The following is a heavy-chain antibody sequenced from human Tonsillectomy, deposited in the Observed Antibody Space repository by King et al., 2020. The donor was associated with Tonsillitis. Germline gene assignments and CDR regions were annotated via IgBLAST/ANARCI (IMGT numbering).Heavy chain of an antibody. CDR1: GFTFSSHW. Sequence: VQLVESGGGLVQPGGSLRLSCAASGFTFSSHWMSWVRQAPGKGLEWVANIKQDGSEKYYVDSVKGRFTISRDNAKNSLYLQMNSLRAEDTAVYYCARDSGSRWGQGTLVTVSS. D-gene: IGHD7-27*01. V-gene: IGHV3-7*01. J-gene: IGHJ4*02. CDR2: IKQDGSEK. CDR3: ARDSGSR.